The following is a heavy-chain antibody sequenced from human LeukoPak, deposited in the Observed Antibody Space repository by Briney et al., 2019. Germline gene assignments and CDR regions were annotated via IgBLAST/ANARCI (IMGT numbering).Heavy chain of an antibody. J-gene: IGHJ5*01. Sequence: GGSLRLSCAGSGFNVSNYYMSWVRQAPGKGLEWVSSIKDGGGQTFYADSVKGRFTISRDNSKNTVYLQMSSLRAEDTAVYFCAIGLRSCSGATCYIDFHSWGQGTLVTVSS. CDR3: AIGLRSCSGATCYIDFHS. D-gene: IGHD2-2*02. CDR2: IKDGGGQT. CDR1: GFNVSNYY. V-gene: IGHV3-23*01.